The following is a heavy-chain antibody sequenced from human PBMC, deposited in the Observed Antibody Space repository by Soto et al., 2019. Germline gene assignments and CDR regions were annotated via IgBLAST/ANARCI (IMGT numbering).Heavy chain of an antibody. Sequence: ASVKVSGKASGYTFTSSGISWVRQPPGQGLEWMGWISLYNGKTDYSQRLQDRVTMTTDTSSSTAYLELRSLRSDDTAVYFCARGSYYDSSGASPYYFGYWGPGTLVTVSS. D-gene: IGHD3-22*01. CDR2: ISLYNGKT. J-gene: IGHJ4*02. V-gene: IGHV1-18*01. CDR1: GYTFTSSG. CDR3: ARGSYYDSSGASPYYFGY.